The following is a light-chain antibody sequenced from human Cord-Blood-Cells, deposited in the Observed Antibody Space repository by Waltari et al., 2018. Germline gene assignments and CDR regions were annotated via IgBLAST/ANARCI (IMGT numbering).Light chain of an antibody. V-gene: IGLV5-45*01. J-gene: IGLJ3*02. CDR3: MIWHSSAGV. CDR2: YKSDSDK. CDR1: SGLNVGTYR. Sequence: QAVLTQPASLSASPGASASLPCTLRSGLNVGTYRIYWYQHTPGSPPHYRLRYKSDSDKQQGSGVPSRFSGSKYASANAGILLISGLQSEDEADYYCMIWHSSAGVFGGGTKLTVL.